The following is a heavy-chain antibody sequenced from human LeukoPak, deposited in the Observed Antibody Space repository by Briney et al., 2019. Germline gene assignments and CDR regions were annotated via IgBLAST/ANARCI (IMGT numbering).Heavy chain of an antibody. CDR3: TRDPRHFDS. D-gene: IGHD6-6*01. CDR2: ISSGGDIM. J-gene: IGHJ5*01. CDR1: GLRFSDYY. V-gene: IGHV3-11*04. Sequence: PGGSLRLSCAASGLRFSDYYVSWIRRAPGKGLQWVSYISSGGDIMHYADSVKGRFTSSRDNAKNSLYLQMSSLRVEDTAVYYCTRDPRHFDSCGQGTLVTVSS.